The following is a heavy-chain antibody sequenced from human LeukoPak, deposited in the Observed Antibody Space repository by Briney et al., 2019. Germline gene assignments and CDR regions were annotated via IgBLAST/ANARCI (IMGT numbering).Heavy chain of an antibody. CDR3: AKPSGGYDSSGYYFDY. CDR1: GFTFSSYA. J-gene: IGHJ4*02. CDR2: ISDSGGST. V-gene: IGHV3-23*01. D-gene: IGHD3-22*01. Sequence: GGSLRLSCAASGFTFSSYAMSWVRQAPGKGLGWVSAISDSGGSTYYADSVKGRFTISRDNSKNTLYLQMNSLRAEDTAVYYCAKPSGGYDSSGYYFDYWGQGTLVTVSS.